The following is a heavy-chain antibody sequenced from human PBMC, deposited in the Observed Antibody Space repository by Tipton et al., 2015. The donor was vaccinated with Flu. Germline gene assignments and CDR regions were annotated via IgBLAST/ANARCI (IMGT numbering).Heavy chain of an antibody. Sequence: SLRLSCGASGFTFDDYSMHWVRQIPGKGLEWVSGTNWRGNSVGYAVSVEGRFSISRDNGKNSLYLQMNNLREEDTATYYCAKDNKRDSSMDYYFHHGMDVWGQGTTVTVSS. J-gene: IGHJ6*02. CDR1: GFTFDDYS. CDR3: AKDNKRDSSMDYYFHHGMDV. CDR2: TNWRGNSV. V-gene: IGHV3-9*01. D-gene: IGHD2/OR15-2a*01.